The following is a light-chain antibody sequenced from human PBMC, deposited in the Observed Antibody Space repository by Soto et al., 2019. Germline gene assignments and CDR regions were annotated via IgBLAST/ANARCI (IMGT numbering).Light chain of an antibody. CDR3: LLSYNGPYV. CDR1: TGAVTNGHY. Sequence: QTVVTQEPSLTVSQGETVTLTCGSSTGAVTNGHYPYWFQQKPGQAPRTLIYDTTNRHSWTPARFSGSLLGGKAALTLSGAQPEDEAEYYCLLSYNGPYVFGTGTNLTVL. V-gene: IGLV7-46*01. J-gene: IGLJ1*01. CDR2: DTT.